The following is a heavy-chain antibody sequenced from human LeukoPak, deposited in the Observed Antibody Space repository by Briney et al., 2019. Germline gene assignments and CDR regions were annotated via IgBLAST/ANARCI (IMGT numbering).Heavy chain of an antibody. CDR3: ARAASSGYYGWFDP. J-gene: IGHJ5*02. V-gene: IGHV1-18*01. D-gene: IGHD3-22*01. CDR2: ISAYNGNT. CDR1: GYTFTSYG. Sequence: ASVKVSCKASGYTFTSYGISWVRQAPGQGLEWMGWISAYNGNTNYAQKLQGRVTITTDTSTSTAYMELRSLRSDDTAVYYCARAASSGYYGWFDPWGQGTLVTVSS.